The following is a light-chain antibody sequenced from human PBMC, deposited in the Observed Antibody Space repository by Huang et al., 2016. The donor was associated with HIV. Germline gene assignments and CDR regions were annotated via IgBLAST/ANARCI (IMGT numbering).Light chain of an antibody. CDR2: FAS. J-gene: IGKJ3*01. CDR3: HQSSSVPPT. Sequence: ETVLTQSPDFQSVTPKEKVTITCRASQTIGSSLHWYQKKPNQSPKLLIKFASQSISGVPSRFSGSGSGTDFTLTISSLEPEDAATYYCHQSSSVPPTFGPGATVDIK. V-gene: IGKV6-21*02. CDR1: QTIGSS.